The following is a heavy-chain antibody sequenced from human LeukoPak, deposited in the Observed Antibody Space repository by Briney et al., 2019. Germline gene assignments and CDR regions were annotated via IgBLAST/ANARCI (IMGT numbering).Heavy chain of an antibody. V-gene: IGHV4-34*01. CDR3: ARGRRGGYSSSWYVY. D-gene: IGHD6-13*01. CDR1: GGSFSGYY. J-gene: IGHJ4*02. Sequence: SETLSLTCAVYGGSFSGYYWSWIRQPPGKGLEWIGEINHSGSTNYNPSLKSRVTISVDTSKNQFSLKLSSVTAADTAVYYCARGRRGGYSSSWYVYWGQGTLVTVSS. CDR2: INHSGST.